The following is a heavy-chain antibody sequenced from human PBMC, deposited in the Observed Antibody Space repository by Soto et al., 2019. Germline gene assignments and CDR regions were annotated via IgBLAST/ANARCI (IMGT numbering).Heavy chain of an antibody. D-gene: IGHD3-22*01. CDR3: ARSITMIGADY. V-gene: IGHV3-30-3*01. J-gene: IGHJ4*02. CDR2: ISYDGSNK. Sequence: GGSLRLSCAASGFTFSSYAIHWVRQAPGKGLEWVAVISYDGSNKYYADSVKGRFTISRDNSKNTLYLQMNSLRAEDTAVYYCARSITMIGADYWGQGTLVTVSS. CDR1: GFTFSSYA.